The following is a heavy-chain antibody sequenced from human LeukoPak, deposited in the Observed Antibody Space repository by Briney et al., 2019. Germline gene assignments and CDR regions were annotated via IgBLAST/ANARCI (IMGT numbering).Heavy chain of an antibody. CDR2: IDDSGVIR. CDR3: AKRLKRNYYYHYAMDV. V-gene: IGHV3-23*01. J-gene: IGHJ6*02. D-gene: IGHD3-22*01. Sequence: GGSLRLSCAASGFTFKTHAMSWVRQAPGKGLEWVSRIDDSGVIRSYADSVKGRFTISRDNSKMTLTLQMNSLRAEDTAVNYCAKRLKRNYYYHYAMDVWGQGTTVTVSS. CDR1: GFTFKTHA.